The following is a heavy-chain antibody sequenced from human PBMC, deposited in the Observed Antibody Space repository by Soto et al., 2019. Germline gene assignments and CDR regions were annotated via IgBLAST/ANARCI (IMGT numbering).Heavy chain of an antibody. CDR3: ARHISGWATWFDP. Sequence: PSETLSLTCTVSGGSISSGGYYWSWIRQHPGKGLEWIGYIYYSGSTYYNPSLKSRVTISVDTSRNQFSLKLNSVTAADTAVYYCARHISGWATWFDPWGQGTLVTVSS. CDR1: GGSISSGGYY. J-gene: IGHJ5*02. V-gene: IGHV4-31*03. D-gene: IGHD6-19*01. CDR2: IYYSGST.